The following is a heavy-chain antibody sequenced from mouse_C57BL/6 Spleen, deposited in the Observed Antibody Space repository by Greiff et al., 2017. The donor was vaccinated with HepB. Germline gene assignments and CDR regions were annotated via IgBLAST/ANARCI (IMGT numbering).Heavy chain of an antibody. CDR3: ARTTTVVAPYFDV. J-gene: IGHJ1*03. Sequence: VQLQQSGAELAKPGASVKLSCKASGYTFTSYWMHWVKQRPGQGLEWIGYINPSSGYTKYNQKFKDKATLTADKSSSTAYMQLSSLTYEDSAVYYCARTTTVVAPYFDVWGTGTTVTVSS. CDR2: INPSSGYT. CDR1: GYTFTSYW. D-gene: IGHD1-1*01. V-gene: IGHV1-7*01.